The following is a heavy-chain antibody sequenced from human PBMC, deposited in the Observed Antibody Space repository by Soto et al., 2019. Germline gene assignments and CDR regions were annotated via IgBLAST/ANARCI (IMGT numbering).Heavy chain of an antibody. CDR2: IIPILGIA. Sequence: GASVKVSCKASGGTFSSYTISWVRQAPGQGLEWMGRIIPILGIANYAQKFQGRVTITADKSTSTAYMELSSLRSEDTAVYYCARDMGDFWTFDYWGQGTLVTVSS. J-gene: IGHJ4*02. CDR3: ARDMGDFWTFDY. CDR1: GGTFSSYT. V-gene: IGHV1-69*04. D-gene: IGHD3-3*01.